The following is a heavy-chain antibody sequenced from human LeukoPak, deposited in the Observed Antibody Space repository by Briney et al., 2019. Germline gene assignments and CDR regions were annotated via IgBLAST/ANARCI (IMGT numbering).Heavy chain of an antibody. CDR3: ARDKSVGRAAAGTGLHFDY. Sequence: PGGSLRLSCAASGFTFSSYSMNWVRQAPGKGLEWVSSISSSSSYIYYADSVKGRFTISRDNAKNSLYLQMNSLRAEDTAVYYCARDKSVGRAAAGTGLHFDYWGQGTLVTVSS. J-gene: IGHJ4*02. V-gene: IGHV3-21*01. D-gene: IGHD6-13*01. CDR2: ISSSSSYI. CDR1: GFTFSSYS.